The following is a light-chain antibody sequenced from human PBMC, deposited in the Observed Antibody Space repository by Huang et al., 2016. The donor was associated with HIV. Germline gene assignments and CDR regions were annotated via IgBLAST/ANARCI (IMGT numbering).Light chain of an antibody. V-gene: IGKV2-30*01. J-gene: IGKJ2*01. CDR1: QSLVYSDGNTY. Sequence: DVVMTQSPLSLPVTLGQPASISCKASQSLVYSDGNTYLNWFLQRPGQSPRRLIYKVSNRDSGVPDRCSGSGSGTDFTLKISRVEAEDVGLYYCMQGTHWYTFGQGTKLEIK. CDR2: KVS. CDR3: MQGTHWYT.